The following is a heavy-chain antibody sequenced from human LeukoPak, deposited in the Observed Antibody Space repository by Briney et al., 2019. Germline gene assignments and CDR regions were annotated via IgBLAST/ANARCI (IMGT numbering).Heavy chain of an antibody. Sequence: GGSLRLSCAASGFTFSSYGMHWVRQAPGKGLEWVAVISYDGSNKYYADSVKGRFTISRDNSKNTLYLQMNSLRAEDTAVYYCAKVAGAYCGGDCYSNWFDPWGQGTLVTVSS. CDR2: ISYDGSNK. J-gene: IGHJ5*02. D-gene: IGHD2-21*02. V-gene: IGHV3-30*18. CDR3: AKVAGAYCGGDCYSNWFDP. CDR1: GFTFSSYG.